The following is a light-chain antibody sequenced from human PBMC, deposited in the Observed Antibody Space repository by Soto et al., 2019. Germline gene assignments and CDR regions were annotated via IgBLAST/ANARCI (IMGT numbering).Light chain of an antibody. CDR2: GAS. CDR1: QXXGTN. J-gene: IGKJ1*01. Sequence: PXXXATXXCXASQXXGTNLAWYQQKPGQAPRLLIFGASTRATGVPAXXXXXXXXXXXXXXXSSLQSEDFAMYYCQQYNNWPETFGQGTEVEXK. V-gene: IGKV3-15*01. CDR3: QQYNNWPET.